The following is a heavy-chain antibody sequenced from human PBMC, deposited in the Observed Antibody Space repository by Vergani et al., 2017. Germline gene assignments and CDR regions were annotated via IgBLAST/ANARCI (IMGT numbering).Heavy chain of an antibody. CDR1: GYTFTSYG. CDR3: ARVTMIRGAPADY. Sequence: QVQLVQSGADLKKPGASVKVSCKASGYTFTSYGISWVRQAPGQGLEWMGWISAYNGYTNYAQRRQGRITMTTDTSTSTAYMELRSLKSDDTAVYYCARVTMIRGAPADYWGQGTLVTVSS. V-gene: IGHV1-18*01. D-gene: IGHD3-10*01. CDR2: ISAYNGYT. J-gene: IGHJ4*02.